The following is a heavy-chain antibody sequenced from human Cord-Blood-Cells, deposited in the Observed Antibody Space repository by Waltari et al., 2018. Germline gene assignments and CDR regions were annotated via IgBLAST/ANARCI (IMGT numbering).Heavy chain of an antibody. CDR1: GSTFTGSY. CDR3: ALAARRSPNWFDP. J-gene: IGHJ5*02. D-gene: IGHD6-6*01. Sequence: QVQLVQSGAEVKKPGASVKVSCKASGSTFTGSYMNWVRQAPGQGLEWMGWNNPNRGGTNYAQKFQAWVTMTRDPSISTAYMELSRLRSDDTAVYYCALAARRSPNWFDPWGQGTLVTVSS. V-gene: IGHV1-2*04. CDR2: NNPNRGGT.